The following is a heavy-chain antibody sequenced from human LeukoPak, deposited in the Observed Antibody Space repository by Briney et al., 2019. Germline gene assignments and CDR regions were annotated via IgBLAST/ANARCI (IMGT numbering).Heavy chain of an antibody. V-gene: IGHV1-2*02. Sequence: GASVKVSCKAFGYTFTGYYMHWVRQAPGQWLEWMGWINPNSGGTNYAQKFQGRVTMTRDTSISTAYMELSRLRSDDTAVYYCAKDAVYHDIWTYFDSWGQGILVTVSS. D-gene: IGHD3-3*01. CDR1: GYTFTGYY. CDR3: AKDAVYHDIWTYFDS. CDR2: INPNSGGT. J-gene: IGHJ4*02.